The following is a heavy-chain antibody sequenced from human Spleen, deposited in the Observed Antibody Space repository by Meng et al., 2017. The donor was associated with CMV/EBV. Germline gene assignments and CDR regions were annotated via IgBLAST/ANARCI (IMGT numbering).Heavy chain of an antibody. J-gene: IGHJ4*02. Sequence: GESLKISCAASRFIFSSYGMHWVRQARGKGLEWVAFIRYDGSNKYYADSVKGRFTISRDNSKNTLYLQMNSLRAEDTAVYYCAKDQVPAALALYYFDYWGQGTLVTVSS. CDR2: IRYDGSNK. CDR1: RFIFSSYG. CDR3: AKDQVPAALALYYFDY. D-gene: IGHD2-2*01. V-gene: IGHV3-30*02.